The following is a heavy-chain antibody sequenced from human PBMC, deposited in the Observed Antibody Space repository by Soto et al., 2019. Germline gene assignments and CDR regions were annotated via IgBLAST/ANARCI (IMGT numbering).Heavy chain of an antibody. Sequence: QVQLVQSGAEVKKPGASVKVSCKASGYTFTDFYMHWARQAPGQGLEWLGWINPYTGGTNYAQKFQDRVTMTSDTSISTAYLDLSRLTSDDTAVYYCARDPIGGGAPYYCDDWGQGTLVTASS. J-gene: IGHJ4*02. D-gene: IGHD3-16*01. V-gene: IGHV1-2*02. CDR1: GYTFTDFY. CDR3: ARDPIGGGAPYYCDD. CDR2: INPYTGGT.